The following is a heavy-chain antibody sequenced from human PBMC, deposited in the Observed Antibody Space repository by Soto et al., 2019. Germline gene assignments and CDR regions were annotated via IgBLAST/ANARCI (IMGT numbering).Heavy chain of an antibody. Sequence: GGSLRLSCAASGFTYSTYTMHWVRQAPGKGLEWVAVISYDGSNKYSADSVKGRFTISRDNSKNTLYLQMNSLRAEDTAVYYCAKDNYYDSSGSLDYWGQGTLVTVSS. J-gene: IGHJ4*02. CDR3: AKDNYYDSSGSLDY. CDR1: GFTYSTYT. V-gene: IGHV3-30*18. D-gene: IGHD3-22*01. CDR2: ISYDGSNK.